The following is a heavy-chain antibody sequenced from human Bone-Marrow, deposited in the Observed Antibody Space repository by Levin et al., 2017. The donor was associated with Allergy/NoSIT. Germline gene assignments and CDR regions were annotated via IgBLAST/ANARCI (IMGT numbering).Heavy chain of an antibody. Sequence: ASVKVSCKASGYTFTRNLIHWVRQAPGQGLEWMGLVDPSGSSASYAQKLLGRVTMTRDSSTSTVYMELSRLRSEDTAVYYCARGGSTSWDGIDFWGQGTLVTVSS. CDR2: VDPSGSSA. D-gene: IGHD2-2*01. CDR3: ARGGSTSWDGIDF. J-gene: IGHJ4*02. V-gene: IGHV1-46*04. CDR1: GYTFTRNL.